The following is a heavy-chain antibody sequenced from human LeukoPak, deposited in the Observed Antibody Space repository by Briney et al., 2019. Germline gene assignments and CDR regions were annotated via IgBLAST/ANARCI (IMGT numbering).Heavy chain of an antibody. CDR1: GFTFSSYG. Sequence: GGSLRLSCAASGFTFSSYGMHWVRQAPGKGLESVAVIWYDGSNKYYADSVKGRFTISRDNSKNTLYLQMNSLRAEDTAVYYCARDDVDTATYFDYWGQGTLVTVSS. CDR2: IWYDGSNK. D-gene: IGHD5-18*01. CDR3: ARDDVDTATYFDY. V-gene: IGHV3-33*01. J-gene: IGHJ4*02.